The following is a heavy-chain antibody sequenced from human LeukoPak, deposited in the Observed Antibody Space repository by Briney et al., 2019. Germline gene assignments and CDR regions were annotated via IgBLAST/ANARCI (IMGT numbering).Heavy chain of an antibody. CDR3: ARLMRMAAAGT. Sequence: SSETLSLTCTVSGGSISSSSYYWGWIRQPPGKGLEWIGSIYYSGSTYYNPSLKSRVTISVDTSKNQFSLKLSSVTAADTAVYYCARLMRMAAAGTWGQGTLVTVSS. J-gene: IGHJ4*02. D-gene: IGHD6-13*01. V-gene: IGHV4-39*01. CDR2: IYYSGST. CDR1: GGSISSSSYY.